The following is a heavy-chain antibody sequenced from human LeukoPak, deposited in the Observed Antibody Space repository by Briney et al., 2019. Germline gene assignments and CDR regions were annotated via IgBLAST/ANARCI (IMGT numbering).Heavy chain of an antibody. CDR3: ATLKAISGWYMRGDY. Sequence: SETLSLICTVSGYSISSGYYWGWIRQPPGKGLEWIGSIYHSGSTYYNPSLKSRVTISVDTSKNQFSLKLSSVTAADTAVYYCATLKAISGWYMRGDYWGQGTLVTVSS. J-gene: IGHJ4*02. V-gene: IGHV4-38-2*02. D-gene: IGHD6-19*01. CDR1: GYSISSGYY. CDR2: IYHSGST.